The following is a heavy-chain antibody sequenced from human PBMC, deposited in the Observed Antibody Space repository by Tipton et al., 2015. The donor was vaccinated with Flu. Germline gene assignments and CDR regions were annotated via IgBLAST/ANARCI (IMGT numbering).Heavy chain of an antibody. Sequence: TLSLTCAVSGGSISSSNWWSWVRQPPGKGLVWIGEIYHSGSTNYNPSLKSRVTISVDKSKNQFSLKLSSVTAADTAVYYGARCPGVRGDHDAFDIWGQGTMVTVSS. CDR2: IYHSGST. CDR3: ARCPGVRGDHDAFDI. J-gene: IGHJ3*02. V-gene: IGHV4-4*02. CDR1: GGSISSSNW. D-gene: IGHD3-10*01.